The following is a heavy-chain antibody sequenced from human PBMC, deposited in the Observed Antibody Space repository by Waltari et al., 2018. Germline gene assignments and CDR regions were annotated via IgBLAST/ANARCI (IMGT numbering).Heavy chain of an antibody. CDR3: ARGHDFWSGTAWLDS. Sequence: QVQLQESGPGLVKPSETLSLTCSVSNASITNRYLNWIRQTPGKGLQWVGYIYYTGSTNYNPSLQSRLTLSVDRSKNQFSLSLRSVTAADTAMYYCARGHDFWSGTAWLDSWGQGTLVTVSS. J-gene: IGHJ5*01. D-gene: IGHD3-3*01. V-gene: IGHV4-59*11. CDR1: NASITNRY. CDR2: IYYTGST.